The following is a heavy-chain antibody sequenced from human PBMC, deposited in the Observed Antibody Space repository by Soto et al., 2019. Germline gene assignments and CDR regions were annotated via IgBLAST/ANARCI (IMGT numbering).Heavy chain of an antibody. CDR3: ARDVLMVRGVSTIDY. J-gene: IGHJ4*02. D-gene: IGHD3-10*01. CDR2: INPSGGST. V-gene: IGHV1-46*03. Sequence: ASVKVSCKASGYTFTSYYMHWVRQAPGQGLEWMGIINPSGGSTSYAQKFQGRVTMTRDTSTSTVYVELSSLRSEDTAVYYCARDVLMVRGVSTIDYWGQGTLVTVSS. CDR1: GYTFTSYY.